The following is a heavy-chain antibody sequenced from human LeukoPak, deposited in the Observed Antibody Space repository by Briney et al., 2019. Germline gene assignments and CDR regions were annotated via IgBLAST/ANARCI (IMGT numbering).Heavy chain of an antibody. J-gene: IGHJ4*02. CDR1: GGSISSSSYY. Sequence: SETLSLTCTVSGGSISSSSYYWGWIRQPPGKGLEWIGSIYYSGSTYYNPSLKSRVTISVDTSKNQFSLKLSSVTAADTAVYYCARARDPSLIDYWGQGTLVTVSS. CDR3: ARARDPSLIDY. V-gene: IGHV4-39*07. CDR2: IYYSGST.